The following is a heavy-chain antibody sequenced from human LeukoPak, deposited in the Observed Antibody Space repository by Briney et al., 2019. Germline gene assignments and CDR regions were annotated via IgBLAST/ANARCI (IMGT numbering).Heavy chain of an antibody. CDR1: GFTFSSYT. CDR3: ARDALQTAHFDY. CDR2: VSASSDI. Sequence: GRSLRLSCAASGFTFSSYTMNWVRQAPGKWLQWVSTVSASSDIHYSNSVKGRFTISRDNARNSLYLEMNRLRDEDTAVYYCARDALQTAHFDYWGQGTLVTVSS. V-gene: IGHV3-48*02. J-gene: IGHJ4*02. D-gene: IGHD2-21*01.